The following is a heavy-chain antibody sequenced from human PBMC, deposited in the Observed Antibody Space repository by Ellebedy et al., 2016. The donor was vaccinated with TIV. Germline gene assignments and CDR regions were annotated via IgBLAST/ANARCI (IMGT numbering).Heavy chain of an antibody. V-gene: IGHV3-7*01. CDR2: LRHDGNEE. CDR1: GFSFRSYW. J-gene: IGHJ4*02. D-gene: IGHD4-17*01. CDR3: AGRGSYGDHAVQVNGWFGS. Sequence: GESLKISCVASGFSFRSYWMSWVRQAPGKGLDWVANLRHDGNEEYYADSVKGRFTISRDNAKNSLYLQMNGLRAEDTAVYYCAGRGSYGDHAVQVNGWFGSWGQGTLVSISS.